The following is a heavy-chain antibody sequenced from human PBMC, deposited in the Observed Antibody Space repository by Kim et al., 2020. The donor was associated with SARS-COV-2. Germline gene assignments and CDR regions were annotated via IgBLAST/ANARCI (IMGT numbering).Heavy chain of an antibody. Sequence: ADSVKRRFTISRDNSKSTLYLQMRSLRAEDTAVYYRAKDQLMAAAGAEGVWGQGTTVTVSS. J-gene: IGHJ6*02. D-gene: IGHD6-13*01. V-gene: IGHV3-30*02. CDR3: AKDQLMAAAGAEGV.